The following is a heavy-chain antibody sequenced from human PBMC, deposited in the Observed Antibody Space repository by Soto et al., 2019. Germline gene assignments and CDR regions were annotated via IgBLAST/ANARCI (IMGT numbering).Heavy chain of an antibody. D-gene: IGHD4-17*01. CDR2: IDPSDYYT. CDR3: ARQGNGAEGFDF. CDR1: GYSFTSYW. Sequence: GESLKISCKGSGYSFTSYWISWVRQMPGKGLEWMGRIDPSDYYTNYSPSFQGQVTIVADRSISTAYLQWSSLKASDTAMYYCARQGNGAEGFDFWGQGALVTVSS. J-gene: IGHJ4*02. V-gene: IGHV5-10-1*04.